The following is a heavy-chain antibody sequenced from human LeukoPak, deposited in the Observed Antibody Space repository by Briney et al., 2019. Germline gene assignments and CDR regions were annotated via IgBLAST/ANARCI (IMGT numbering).Heavy chain of an antibody. CDR2: ISAYNGNT. CDR1: GYTFTSYG. V-gene: IGHV1-18*01. D-gene: IGHD3-10*01. J-gene: IGHJ5*02. CDR3: ARDRDYYGSVQYGSDP. Sequence: GASVKVSCKASGYTFTSYGISWVRQAPGQGLEWMGWISAYNGNTNYAQKLQGRVTMTTDTSTSTAYMELRSLRSDDTAVYYCARDRDYYGSVQYGSDPWGQGTLVTVSS.